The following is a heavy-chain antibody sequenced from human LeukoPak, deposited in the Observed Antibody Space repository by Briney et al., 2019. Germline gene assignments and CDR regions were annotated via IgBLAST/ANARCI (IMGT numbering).Heavy chain of an antibody. CDR2: INPNSGGT. V-gene: IGHV1-2*02. CDR1: GYTFTGYY. D-gene: IGHD5-24*01. J-gene: IGHJ5*02. CDR3: ARSKGSLEGNWFDP. Sequence: ASVKVSCKASGYTFTGYYMHWVRQAPGQGLEWMGWINPNSGGTNYAQKFQGRVTMTRDTSISTAYMELSRLRSDDTAVYYCARSKGSLEGNWFDPWGQGTLVTVSS.